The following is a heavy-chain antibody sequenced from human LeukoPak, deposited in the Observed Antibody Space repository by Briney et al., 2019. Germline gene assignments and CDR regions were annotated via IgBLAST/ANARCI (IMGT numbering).Heavy chain of an antibody. CDR1: GGSISSSSYY. CDR3: ARATIFGVVITLDY. D-gene: IGHD3-3*01. V-gene: IGHV4-39*01. J-gene: IGHJ4*02. Sequence: SETLSLTCTVSGGSISSSSYYWGWIRQPPGKGLEWIGSIYYSGSTYYNPSLKSRVTISVDTSKNQFSLKLISVTAADTAVYYCARATIFGVVITLDYWGQGTLVTVSS. CDR2: IYYSGST.